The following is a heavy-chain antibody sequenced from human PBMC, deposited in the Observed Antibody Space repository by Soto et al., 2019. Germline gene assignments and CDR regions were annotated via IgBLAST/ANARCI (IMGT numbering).Heavy chain of an antibody. Sequence: LRLSCAVSGFTVSATWMTWARQAPGKGLEWLASVNGEGSKKFCVDSVKGRFTISKDNAKNSLSLQLGSLRADDTAVYYCAREMHLGSGWGDIDIWGRGTMVTVSS. D-gene: IGHD6-19*01. CDR2: VNGEGSKK. J-gene: IGHJ4*02. CDR3: AREMHLGSGWGDIDI. V-gene: IGHV3-7*03. CDR1: GFTVSATW.